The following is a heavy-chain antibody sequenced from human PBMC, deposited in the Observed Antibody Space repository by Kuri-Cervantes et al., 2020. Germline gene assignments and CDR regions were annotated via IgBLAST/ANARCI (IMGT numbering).Heavy chain of an antibody. D-gene: IGHD5-18*01. CDR3: ERNAAFVRGGMDV. CDR2: IYHSGST. CDR1: GYSISSGYY. V-gene: IGHV4-38-2*01. Sequence: ESLKISCAVSGYSISSGYYWGWIRQPPGKGLEWIGSIYHSGSTYYNPSLKSRVTISVDTSKNQFSLKLSSVTAADAAVYYCERNAAFVRGGMDVWGQGTTVTVSS. J-gene: IGHJ6*02.